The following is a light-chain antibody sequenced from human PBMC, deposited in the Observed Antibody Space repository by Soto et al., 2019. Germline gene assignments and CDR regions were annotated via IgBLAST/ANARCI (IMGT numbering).Light chain of an antibody. CDR1: SSDVGGYNY. V-gene: IGLV2-14*01. Sequence: QSALTQPASVSGSPGQSITISCTGTSSDVGGYNYVSWYQQHPGKAPKLMTYEVSNRPSGVSNRFSGSKSGNTASLTISGLQAEDEADYYCSSYTSSSTPHVFGTGTKLTVL. J-gene: IGLJ1*01. CDR2: EVS. CDR3: SSYTSSSTPHV.